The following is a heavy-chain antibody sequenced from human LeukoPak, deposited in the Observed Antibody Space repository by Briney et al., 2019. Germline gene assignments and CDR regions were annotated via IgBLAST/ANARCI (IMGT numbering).Heavy chain of an antibody. V-gene: IGHV4-59*08. Sequence: SETLSLTCTVSGGSISTYYWSWIRQPPGKGLEWIGYISYSGSTDYNPSLKSRVTMSVDTSINQFSLKLSSVTAADTAVYYCARQREGYFDLWGRGTLVTVSS. CDR1: GGSISTYY. CDR2: ISYSGST. CDR3: ARQREGYFDL. J-gene: IGHJ2*01.